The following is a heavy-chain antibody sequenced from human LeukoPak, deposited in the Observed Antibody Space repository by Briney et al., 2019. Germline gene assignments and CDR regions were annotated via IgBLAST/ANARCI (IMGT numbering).Heavy chain of an antibody. CDR1: GFTFSSYW. Sequence: PGGSLRLSCAASGFTFSSYWMSWVRQAPGKGLEWVANIKQDGSEKYYVDSVKGRFTISRDNAKNSLYLQMNSLRAEDTAVYYCAKDKGASERCFDYWGQGTLVTVSS. D-gene: IGHD4-17*01. CDR2: IKQDGSEK. J-gene: IGHJ4*02. V-gene: IGHV3-7*01. CDR3: AKDKGASERCFDY.